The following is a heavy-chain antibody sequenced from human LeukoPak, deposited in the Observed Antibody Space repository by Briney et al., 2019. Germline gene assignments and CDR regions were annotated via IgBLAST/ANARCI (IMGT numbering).Heavy chain of an antibody. Sequence: PGGSLRLSCAASGFTFSNAWMSWVRQAPGKGLEWVGRIKSKTDGGTTDYAAPVKGRFTISRDDSKNTLYLQMNSLKTEDTAVYYCTTVVDYYDTVAFDIWGQGTMVTVSS. D-gene: IGHD3-22*01. CDR2: IKSKTDGGTT. J-gene: IGHJ3*02. CDR3: TTVVDYYDTVAFDI. V-gene: IGHV3-15*01. CDR1: GFTFSNAW.